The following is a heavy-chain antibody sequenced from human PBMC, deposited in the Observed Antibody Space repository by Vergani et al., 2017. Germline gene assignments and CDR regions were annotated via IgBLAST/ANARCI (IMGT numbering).Heavy chain of an antibody. V-gene: IGHV3-11*06. Sequence: QVQLVESGGGLVKPGGSLRLSCAASGFTFSDYYMSWIRQAPGQGLEWVSYISSSSSYTNYADSVKGRFTISRDNAKNSLYLRMNSLRAEDTAVYYCARXSTVVVVPAARGLYGMDVWGQGPTVTVSS. CDR2: ISSSSSYT. CDR1: GFTFSDYY. D-gene: IGHD2-2*01. CDR3: ARXSTVVVVPAARGLYGMDV. J-gene: IGHJ6*02.